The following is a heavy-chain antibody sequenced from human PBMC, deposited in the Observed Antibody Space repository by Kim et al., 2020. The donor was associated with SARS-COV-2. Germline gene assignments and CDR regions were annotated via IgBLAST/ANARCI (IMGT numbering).Heavy chain of an antibody. CDR1: GFTFDDFG. Sequence: GGSLRLFCAASGFTFDDFGMTWVRHAPGKGLEWVCDITWNGGGTRYADSVKGRVTISRDNAKNSLYLQMDSLRVEDTAVYYCARLSGGIYSGYGFENWG. J-gene: IGHJ1*01. CDR3: ARLSGGIYSGYGFEN. D-gene: IGHD5-12*01. CDR2: ITWNGGGT. V-gene: IGHV3-20*04.